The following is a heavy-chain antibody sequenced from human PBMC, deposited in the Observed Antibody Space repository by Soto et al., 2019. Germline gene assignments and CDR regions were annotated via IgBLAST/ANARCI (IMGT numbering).Heavy chain of an antibody. D-gene: IGHD3-10*01. CDR1: GYIFTDHY. Sequence: QVQLVQSGAEVRKPGASVKVSCKTSGYIFTDHYIQWVRQAPGQGLEWMGMINPRGGGTTYTERLQGRVAMXXXTXXSTVYMELSSLTPEDTAVYSCGRDSGDYYHESNRPYNAFDKLGQGTLVTVSS. CDR3: GRDSGDYYHESNRPYNAFDK. J-gene: IGHJ3*02. CDR2: INPRGGGT. V-gene: IGHV1-46*03.